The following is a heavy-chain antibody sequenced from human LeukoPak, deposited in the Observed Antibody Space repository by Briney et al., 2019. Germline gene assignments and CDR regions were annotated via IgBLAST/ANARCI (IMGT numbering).Heavy chain of an antibody. J-gene: IGHJ4*02. CDR2: ISYDGSNK. D-gene: IGHD3-22*01. CDR1: GFTFSSYA. Sequence: GRSLRLSCAASGFTFSSYAVHWVRQAPGKGLEWVAVISYDGSNKYYADSVKGRFTISRDNSKNTLYLQMNSLRAEDTAVYYCARGHYYDSSGYHEEIDYWGQGTLVTVSS. CDR3: ARGHYYDSSGYHEEIDY. V-gene: IGHV3-30-3*01.